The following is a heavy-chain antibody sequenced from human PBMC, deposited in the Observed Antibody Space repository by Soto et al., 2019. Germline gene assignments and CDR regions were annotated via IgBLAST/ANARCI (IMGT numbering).Heavy chain of an antibody. CDR3: AKAGFTIVGAPVVLYYFDY. V-gene: IGHV3-23*01. D-gene: IGHD1-26*01. CDR2: ISGSGGST. Sequence: PGGSLRLSCAASGFTFSNYAVTWVRQAPGKGLEWVSTISGSGGSTYYADSVKGRFTISGDNSKNTLYLQMNSLRAEDTAVYYCAKAGFTIVGAPVVLYYFDYWGQGTLVTVSS. CDR1: GFTFSNYA. J-gene: IGHJ4*02.